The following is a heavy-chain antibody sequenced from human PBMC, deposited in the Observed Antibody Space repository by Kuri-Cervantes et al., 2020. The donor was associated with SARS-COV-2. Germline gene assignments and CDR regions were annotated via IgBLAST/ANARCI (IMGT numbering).Heavy chain of an antibody. CDR3: AKDTERTPYFDF. D-gene: IGHD1-1*01. V-gene: IGHV3-23*01. CDR2: ISGSGDRT. CDR1: GFSVSTNY. J-gene: IGHJ4*02. Sequence: GESLKISCVVSGFSVSTNYMTWVRQAPGKGLEWVSGISGSGDRTHYGDAVEGRFTISRDNSKDTVHLQMNSLTGDDTAIYYCAKDTERTPYFDFWGQGTLVTVSS.